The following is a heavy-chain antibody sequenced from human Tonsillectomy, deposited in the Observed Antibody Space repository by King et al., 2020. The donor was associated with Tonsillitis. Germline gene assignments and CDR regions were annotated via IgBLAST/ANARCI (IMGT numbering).Heavy chain of an antibody. CDR3: AKGAPREIVVGPVVMEDYYGMDV. Sequence: QLVQSGGGLVQPGRSLRLSCAASGFTFDDFAMHWVRQAPGKGLEWVSGISWNSGKIDYADSVKGRFTNTRDNDKNSLYLQMNSLRAEDTNLYYCAKGAPREIVVGPVVMEDYYGMDVGGQGTTVTVSS. D-gene: IGHD2-2*01. J-gene: IGHJ6*02. CDR2: ISWNSGKI. V-gene: IGHV3-9*01. CDR1: GFTFDDFA.